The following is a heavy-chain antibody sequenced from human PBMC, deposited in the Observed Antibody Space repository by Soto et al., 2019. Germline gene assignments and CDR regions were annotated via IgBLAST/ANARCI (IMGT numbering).Heavy chain of an antibody. J-gene: IGHJ4*02. V-gene: IGHV3-15*01. Sequence: EVQLVESGGGSVKPGGSLRLSCAASGFQFNIAWMSWVRQAPGEGLEWVERIKSETDGGTTDSAAPVVGRFAISRDDSKNTLDLQMSNLKHEETAVYYRTTYDYICGNERYRWAYWAQGGQATSSS. CDR3: TTYDYICGNERYRWAY. D-gene: IGHD3-16*02. CDR1: GFQFNIAW. CDR2: IKSETDGGTT.